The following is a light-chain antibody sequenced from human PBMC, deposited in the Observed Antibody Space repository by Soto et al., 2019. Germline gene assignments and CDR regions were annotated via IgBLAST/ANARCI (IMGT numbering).Light chain of an antibody. J-gene: IGLJ1*01. Sequence: QSALAQPASVYGSPGQSITISCTGTSSDVGAYNAVSWYQQHPDSALQLIIFKGTQRPSGVSTRFSGSTAGNAAFLTVSGLRADDEADYFCCSSAPESTYVFGTGTKLTVL. CDR2: KGT. V-gene: IGLV2-23*01. CDR1: SSDVGAYNA. CDR3: CSSAPESTYV.